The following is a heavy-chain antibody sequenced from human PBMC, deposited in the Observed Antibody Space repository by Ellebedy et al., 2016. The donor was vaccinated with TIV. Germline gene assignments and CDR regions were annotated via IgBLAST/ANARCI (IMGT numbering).Heavy chain of an antibody. D-gene: IGHD4-23*01. CDR3: ARDRYYGGNYRGIDY. J-gene: IGHJ4*02. V-gene: IGHV7-4-1*02. Sequence: AASVKVSCKASGYTFTSHPLNWVRQAPGRGLEWMGWINTNTGNTESVTGFTGRFVFSLDTSVGTAYLQISSLQAEDTTIYYCARDRYYGGNYRGIDYWGQGTLVTVSS. CDR2: INTNTGNT. CDR1: GYTFTSHP.